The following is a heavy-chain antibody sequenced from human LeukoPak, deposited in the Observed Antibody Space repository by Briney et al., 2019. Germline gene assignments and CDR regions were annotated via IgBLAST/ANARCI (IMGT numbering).Heavy chain of an antibody. V-gene: IGHV3-49*04. D-gene: IGHD5-12*01. CDR2: IRSKAYGGTT. J-gene: IGHJ4*02. Sequence: PGRSLRLSCTASGFTFGDYGMSWVRQAPGKGLEWVGFIRSKAYGGTTEYAASVKGRFTISRDDSKSIAYLQMNSLKTEDTAVYYCTTVLDSGYDLGDYWGQGTLVTVSS. CDR3: TTVLDSGYDLGDY. CDR1: GFTFGDYG.